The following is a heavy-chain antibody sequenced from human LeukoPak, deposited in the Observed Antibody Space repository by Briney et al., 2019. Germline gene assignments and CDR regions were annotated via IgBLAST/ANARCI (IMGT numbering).Heavy chain of an antibody. CDR2: IGSGGTTT. Sequence: GGSLRLSCTASGFSFNSYAMSWVRQAPGKGLEWVAAIGSGGTTTSYADSVKGRFIISRDNSKNTLYLQMNSLSAEDTAVFCCARPGLPVAGTRWFDPWGQGTLVTVSS. CDR3: ARPGLPVAGTRWFDP. CDR1: GFSFNSYA. D-gene: IGHD2-15*01. J-gene: IGHJ5*02. V-gene: IGHV3-23*01.